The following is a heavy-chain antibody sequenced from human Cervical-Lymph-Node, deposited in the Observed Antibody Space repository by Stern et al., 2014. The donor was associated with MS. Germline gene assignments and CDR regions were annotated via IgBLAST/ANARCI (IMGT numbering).Heavy chain of an antibody. J-gene: IGHJ4*02. CDR1: GASFSTNA. V-gene: IGHV1-69*01. CDR2: IVSSFDKA. CDR3: TREHHGGNFAS. D-gene: IGHD4-23*01. Sequence: VQLEESGAEVKKPGSSVKVSCKVSGASFSTNAISWVRQAPGQGLEWMGAIVSSFDKANYAQRFRGRVTITADESTSTAYLDLSSLRSGDTAVYFCTREHHGGNFASWGQGTLVTVSS.